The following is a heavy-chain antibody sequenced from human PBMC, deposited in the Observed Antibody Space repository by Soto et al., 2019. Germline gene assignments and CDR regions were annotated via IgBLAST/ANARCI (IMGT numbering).Heavy chain of an antibody. CDR3: ARDLGIVVVPAAPSPYGMDV. Sequence: PGGSLRLSCAASGFTFNSYSMNWVRQAPGKGLEWVSYISSSSSIIYYTDSVRGRFTISRDNSKNTLYLQMNSLRAEDTAVYYCARDLGIVVVPAAPSPYGMDVWGQGTTVTVSS. CDR2: ISSSSSII. V-gene: IGHV3-48*01. CDR1: GFTFNSYS. D-gene: IGHD2-2*01. J-gene: IGHJ6*02.